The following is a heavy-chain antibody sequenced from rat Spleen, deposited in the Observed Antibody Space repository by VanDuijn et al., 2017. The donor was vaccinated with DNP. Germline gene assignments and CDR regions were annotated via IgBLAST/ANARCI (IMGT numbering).Heavy chain of an antibody. CDR3: ATGGAGIWFAY. CDR2: ISYSGST. D-gene: IGHD4-2*01. J-gene: IGHJ3*01. Sequence: EVQLQESGSGLVKPSQSLSLTCSVTGYSITSNYWGWIRKFPGNKMEYIGHISYSGSTNYNPSLKSRISITRDTPKNRFFLHLNSVTTEDTATYYCATGGAGIWFAYWGQGTLVTVSS. V-gene: IGHV3-1*01. CDR1: GYSITSNY.